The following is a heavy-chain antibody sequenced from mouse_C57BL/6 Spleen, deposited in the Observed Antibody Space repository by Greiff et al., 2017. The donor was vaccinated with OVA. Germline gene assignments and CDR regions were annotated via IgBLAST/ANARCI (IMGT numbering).Heavy chain of an antibody. CDR3: ARHSYGSSYDWYFDV. CDR1: DSEVFPIAY. V-gene: IGHV15-2*01. J-gene: IGHJ1*03. Sequence: QVQLQQSGSELRSPGSSVKLSCKDFDSEVFPIAYMSWVRQKPGHGFEWIGGILPSIGRTIYGEKFEDKATLDADTLSNTAYLELNSLTSEDSAIYYCARHSYGSSYDWYFDVWGTGTTVTVSS. D-gene: IGHD1-1*01. CDR2: ILPSIGRT.